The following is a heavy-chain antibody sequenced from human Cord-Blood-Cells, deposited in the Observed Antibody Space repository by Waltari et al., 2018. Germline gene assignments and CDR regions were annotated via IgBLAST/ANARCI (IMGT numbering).Heavy chain of an antibody. CDR2: IYPGDSDT. V-gene: IGHV5-51*01. D-gene: IGHD7-27*01. Sequence: MGIIYPGDSDTRYSPSFQGQVTISADKSISTAYLQWSSLKASDTAMYYCAGPSNWEWVSAFDIWGQGTMVTVSS. CDR3: AGPSNWEWVSAFDI. J-gene: IGHJ3*02.